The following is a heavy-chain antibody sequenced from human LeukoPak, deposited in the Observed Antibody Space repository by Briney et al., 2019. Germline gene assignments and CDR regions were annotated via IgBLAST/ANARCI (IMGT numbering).Heavy chain of an antibody. V-gene: IGHV3-48*02. CDR3: ARDSGLVVGALNFDY. D-gene: IGHD1-26*01. CDR2: ISSSSSPI. Sequence: GGSLRLSCAASGFTFSNAWMSWVRQAPGKGLEWISYISSSSSPIYYADSVKGRFTISRDNAKNSLYLQMNSLRDEDTAVYYCARDSGLVVGALNFDYWGQGTLVTVSS. J-gene: IGHJ4*02. CDR1: GFTFSNAW.